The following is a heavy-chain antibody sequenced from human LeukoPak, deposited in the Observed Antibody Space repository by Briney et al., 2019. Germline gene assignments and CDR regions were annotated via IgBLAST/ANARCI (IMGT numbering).Heavy chain of an antibody. J-gene: IGHJ4*02. V-gene: IGHV1-18*01. D-gene: IGHD3-22*01. CDR1: GYTFTSYG. Sequence: ASVKVSFKASGYTFTSYGISWVRQAPGQGLEWMGWISAYNGNTNYAQKLQGRVTMTTDTSTSTAYMELRSLRSDDTAVYYCARDRTYYDSSGYYLPFDYWGQGTLVTVSS. CDR3: ARDRTYYDSSGYYLPFDY. CDR2: ISAYNGNT.